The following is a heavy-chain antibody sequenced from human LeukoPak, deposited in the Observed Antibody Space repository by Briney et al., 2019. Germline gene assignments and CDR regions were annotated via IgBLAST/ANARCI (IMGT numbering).Heavy chain of an antibody. CDR1: GYTLTELS. J-gene: IGHJ3*02. Sequence: ASVKVSCTVSGYTLTELSMHWVRQAPGKGLEWMGGFDPEDGETIYAQKFQGRVTMTEDTSTDTAYVELSSLRSEDTAVYYCARGYSGYEDAFDIWGQGTMVTVSS. CDR2: FDPEDGET. CDR3: ARGYSGYEDAFDI. D-gene: IGHD5-12*01. V-gene: IGHV1-24*01.